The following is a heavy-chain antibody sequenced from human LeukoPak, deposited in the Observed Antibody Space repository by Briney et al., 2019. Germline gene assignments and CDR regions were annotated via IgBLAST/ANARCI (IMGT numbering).Heavy chain of an antibody. V-gene: IGHV3-30*18. D-gene: IGHD3-10*01. CDR3: AKGGISGNYYFLDY. CDR2: ISYDGSNK. CDR1: GFTFSSYG. J-gene: IGHJ4*02. Sequence: TGGSLRLSCAASGFTFSSYGMHWVRQAPGKGLEWVAVISYDGSNKYYADSVKGRFTISRDNSKNTLYLQMNSLRAEDTAVYYCAKGGISGNYYFLDYWGQGTLVTVSS.